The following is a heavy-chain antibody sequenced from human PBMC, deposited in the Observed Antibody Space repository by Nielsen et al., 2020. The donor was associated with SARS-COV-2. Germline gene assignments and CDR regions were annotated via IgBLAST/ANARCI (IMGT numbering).Heavy chain of an antibody. CDR1: GFTFDDYA. J-gene: IGHJ6*02. D-gene: IGHD3-10*01. CDR2: ISWNSGSI. CDR3: ARGPPSLLWFGDYCMDV. V-gene: IGHV3-9*01. Sequence: SLKISCAASGFTFDDYAMHWVRQAPGKGLEWVSGISWNSGSIGYADSVKGRFTISRDNAKNSLYLQMNSLRAADTALYYCARGPPSLLWFGDYCMDVSSQGTTVTVSS.